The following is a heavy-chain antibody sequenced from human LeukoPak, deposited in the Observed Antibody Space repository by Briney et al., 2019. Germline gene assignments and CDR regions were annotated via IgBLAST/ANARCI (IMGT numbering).Heavy chain of an antibody. CDR2: IYYSGST. Sequence: SETLSLNCTVSGGSISSSSYYWGWIRQPPGKRLEWIGSIYYSGSTYYNPSLKSRVTISVDTSKNQFSLKLSSVTAADTAVYYCEMTTGRYDSSGYLGAFDIWGQGTMVTVSS. D-gene: IGHD3-22*01. CDR3: EMTTGRYDSSGYLGAFDI. J-gene: IGHJ3*02. V-gene: IGHV4-39*01. CDR1: GGSISSSSYY.